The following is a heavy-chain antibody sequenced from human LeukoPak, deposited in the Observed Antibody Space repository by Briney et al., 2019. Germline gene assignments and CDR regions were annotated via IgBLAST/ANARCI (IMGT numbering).Heavy chain of an antibody. CDR2: IYHSGST. Sequence: PSETLSLTCAVSGGSISSSNWWSWVRQPPGKGLEWIGEIYHSGSTNYNPSLKSRVTISVDKSKNQFSLKLSSVTAADTAVYYCAREMYCSGGSCYTSPFDYWGQGTLVTVSS. CDR3: AREMYCSGGSCYTSPFDY. CDR1: GGSISSSNW. D-gene: IGHD2-15*01. J-gene: IGHJ4*02. V-gene: IGHV4-4*02.